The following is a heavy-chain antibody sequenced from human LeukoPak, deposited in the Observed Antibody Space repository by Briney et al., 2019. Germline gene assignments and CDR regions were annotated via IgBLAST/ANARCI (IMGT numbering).Heavy chain of an antibody. CDR1: GYTFTGYY. D-gene: IGHD3-22*01. Sequence: ASVKVSCKASGYTFTGYYMHWVRQAPGQGLEWMGRINPNSGGTNYAQKFQGGVTMTRDTSISTAYMELSRLRSDDTAVYYCARDLGGGITMIVVDWGQGTMVTVSS. CDR2: INPNSGGT. V-gene: IGHV1-2*06. J-gene: IGHJ3*01. CDR3: ARDLGGGITMIVVD.